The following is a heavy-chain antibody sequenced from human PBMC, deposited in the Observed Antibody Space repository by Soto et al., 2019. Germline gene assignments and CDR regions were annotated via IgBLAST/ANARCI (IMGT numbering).Heavy chain of an antibody. J-gene: IGHJ4*02. D-gene: IGHD3-16*02. CDR3: GKAAVYNDGLCLIEH. CDR2: IYGSGRGI. CDR1: GLPHSNFA. V-gene: IGHV3-23*05. Sequence: GGSLRLSCSASGLPHSNFAMMWVRQAPGKGLECVSGIYGSGRGIEYADSVKGRFTISRDNSKNTVYLQMTDLRADDTAVYYCGKAAVYNDGLCLIEHWGRGTKVTVSS.